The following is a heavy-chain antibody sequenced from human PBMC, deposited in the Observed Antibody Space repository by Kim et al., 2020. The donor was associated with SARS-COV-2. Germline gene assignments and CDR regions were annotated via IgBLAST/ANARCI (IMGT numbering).Heavy chain of an antibody. CDR2: GST. V-gene: IGHV3-53*01. J-gene: IGHJ4*02. D-gene: IGHD1-1*01. Sequence: GSTNYAAAVMGRFTSPRDNSQNTLYLQMNSLRAEDTAVYYCTRDVFDGYWNWGQGTLVTVSS. CDR3: TRDVFDGYWN.